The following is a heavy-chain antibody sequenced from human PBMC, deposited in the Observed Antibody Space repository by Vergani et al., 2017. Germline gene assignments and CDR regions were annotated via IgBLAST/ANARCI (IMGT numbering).Heavy chain of an antibody. CDR2: IWYDGSNK. J-gene: IGHJ4*02. V-gene: IGHV3-33*06. CDR1: GFTFSSYG. D-gene: IGHD3-9*01. Sequence: QVQLVESGGGVVQPGRSLRLSCAASGFTFSSYGMHWVRQAPGKGLEWVAVIWYDGSNKYYADSVKGRFTISRDNSKNTLYLQMKSLRAEDTAVYYCAKGSLTGYYADYWGQGTLVTVSS. CDR3: AKGSLTGYYADY.